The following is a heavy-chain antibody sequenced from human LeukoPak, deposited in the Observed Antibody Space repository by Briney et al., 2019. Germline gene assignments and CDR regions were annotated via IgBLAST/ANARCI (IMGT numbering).Heavy chain of an antibody. CDR1: GFIFSTYT. J-gene: IGHJ3*02. D-gene: IGHD6-13*01. CDR3: ARNRQQLVLSGAFDI. Sequence: GGSLRLSCAASGFIFSTYTMNWVRQAPEKGLEWVSSISSSSSYIYYADSVKGRFTISRDNAKNSLYLQMNSLRAEDTAVYYCARNRQQLVLSGAFDIWGQGTVVTVSS. CDR2: ISSSSSYI. V-gene: IGHV3-21*01.